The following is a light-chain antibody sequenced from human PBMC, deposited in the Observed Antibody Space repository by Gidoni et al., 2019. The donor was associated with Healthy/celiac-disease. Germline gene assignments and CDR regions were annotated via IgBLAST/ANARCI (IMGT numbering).Light chain of an antibody. Sequence: SYELTQPPSVSVSPGQTARITCSGDALPKKYAYWYQHKSGQAPVLVIYEDSKRPSGIPERFSGSSSGTMATLTISGAQVEDEADYYCYSTDSSGNHRVSGGGTKLSVL. CDR2: EDS. J-gene: IGLJ3*02. CDR1: ALPKKY. CDR3: YSTDSSGNHRV. V-gene: IGLV3-10*01.